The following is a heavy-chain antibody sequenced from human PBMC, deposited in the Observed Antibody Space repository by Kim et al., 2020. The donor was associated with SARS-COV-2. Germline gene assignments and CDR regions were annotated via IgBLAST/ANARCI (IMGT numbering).Heavy chain of an antibody. D-gene: IGHD2-15*01. CDR1: GDTFRNYA. J-gene: IGHJ6*02. V-gene: IGHV1-69*13. CDR2: IIPMFGTR. CDR3: ASPYCRGSSCYAYYYGLDV. Sequence: SVKVSCKASGDTFRNYAFNWVRQAPGQGLEWMGGIIPMFGTRNYAQKFQGRVTITAEESTSTVYMELSSLRSEDTAVYFCASPYCRGSSCYAYYYGLDVWGQGTTVTVSS.